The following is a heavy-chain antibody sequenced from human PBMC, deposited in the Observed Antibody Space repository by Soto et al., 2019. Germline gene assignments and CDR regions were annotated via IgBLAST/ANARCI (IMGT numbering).Heavy chain of an antibody. Sequence: ASVKVSCKASGGTFSIYGFSWVRQAPGQGPEWIGGIIPILTTPNYAQKFQGRVTITADASTSTAYMELSSLRSEDTAVYYCATDMSGAHGGWFDPWGQGTLVTVSS. CDR2: IIPILTTP. J-gene: IGHJ5*02. V-gene: IGHV1-69*13. CDR3: ATDMSGAHGGWFDP. D-gene: IGHD3-10*02. CDR1: GGTFSIYG.